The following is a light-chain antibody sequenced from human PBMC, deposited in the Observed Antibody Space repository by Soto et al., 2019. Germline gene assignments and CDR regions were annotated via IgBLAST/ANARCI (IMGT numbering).Light chain of an antibody. V-gene: IGLV1-44*01. CDR2: VNN. J-gene: IGLJ2*01. Sequence: QSVLTQPPSTSGTPGQRVTISCSGSSSNIGSNTVNWYQQLPGTAPKLLIYVNNQRPSGVPDRFSGSKSGTSDSLAISGLQSEDEADYYCAAWDDSMNGRVFCGGTKVTV. CDR1: SSNIGSNT. CDR3: AAWDDSMNGRV.